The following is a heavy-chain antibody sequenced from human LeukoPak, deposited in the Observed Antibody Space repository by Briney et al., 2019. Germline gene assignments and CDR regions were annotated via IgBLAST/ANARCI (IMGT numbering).Heavy chain of an antibody. J-gene: IGHJ4*02. CDR2: INSDGSST. CDR3: ASHCSSTSCLYY. Sequence: GGSLRLSCAASGFTFSSYWMHWVRQAPGKGLVWVSRINSDGSSTSYADSVKGRFTISRDNAKNTLYLQMNSLRVEDTAVYYCASHCSSTSCLYYWGQGTLVTVSS. CDR1: GFTFSSYW. V-gene: IGHV3-74*01. D-gene: IGHD2-2*01.